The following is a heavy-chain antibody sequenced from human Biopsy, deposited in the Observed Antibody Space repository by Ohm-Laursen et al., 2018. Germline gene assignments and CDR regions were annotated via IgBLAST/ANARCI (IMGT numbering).Heavy chain of an antibody. D-gene: IGHD2-8*01. Sequence: ESSVKVSCKAPSYTFTDYNIHWMRQAPGQGLEWLGYINCKTGATNYAQKFQGTVTMTRDTSISTAYLALGSLRSADTAIYYCARDPLNGHKHFDYWGQGSLVTVSS. CDR2: INCKTGAT. CDR3: ARDPLNGHKHFDY. V-gene: IGHV1-2*02. J-gene: IGHJ4*02. CDR1: SYTFTDYN.